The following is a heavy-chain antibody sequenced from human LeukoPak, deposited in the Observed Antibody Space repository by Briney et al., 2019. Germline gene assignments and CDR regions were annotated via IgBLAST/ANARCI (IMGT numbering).Heavy chain of an antibody. CDR3: AREPPSSGWALDY. V-gene: IGHV3-33*01. D-gene: IGHD6-19*01. Sequence: GRSLRLSCAASGFTYSTHAMHWVRQAPGKGLEWVGFIWSDGSNKEYADSVKGRFTISRDNSKNTLYLEMNSLRVEDTAVYYCAREPPSSGWALDYWGQGIVVTVSS. CDR2: IWSDGSNK. J-gene: IGHJ4*02. CDR1: GFTYSTHA.